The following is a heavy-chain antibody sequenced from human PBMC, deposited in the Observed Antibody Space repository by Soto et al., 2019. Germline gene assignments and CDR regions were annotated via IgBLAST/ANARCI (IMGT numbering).Heavy chain of an antibody. Sequence: NPSETLSLTCTVSGGSISSSSYYWGWIRQPPGKGLEWIGSIYYSGSTYYNPSLKSRVTISVDTSKNQFSLKLSSVTAADTAVYYCARRRSHGSGSYYNPHYYYYYYGMDVWGQGTTVTVSS. CDR2: IYYSGST. J-gene: IGHJ6*02. CDR1: GGSISSSSYY. D-gene: IGHD3-10*01. CDR3: ARRRSHGSGSYYNPHYYYYYYGMDV. V-gene: IGHV4-39*01.